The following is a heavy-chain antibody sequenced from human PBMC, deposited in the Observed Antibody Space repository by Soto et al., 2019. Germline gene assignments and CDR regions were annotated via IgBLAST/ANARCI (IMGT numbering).Heavy chain of an antibody. D-gene: IGHD3-22*01. V-gene: IGHV3-33*01. CDR2: IWYDGSNK. CDR1: GFTFSSYG. J-gene: IGHJ3*02. Sequence: GGSLRLSCAASGFTFSSYGMHWVRQAPGKGLVWVAVIWYDGSNKYYADSVKGRFTISRDNSKNTLYLQMNSLRAEDTAVYYCATHYYDSSGYPDPAFDIWGQGTMVTVSS. CDR3: ATHYYDSSGYPDPAFDI.